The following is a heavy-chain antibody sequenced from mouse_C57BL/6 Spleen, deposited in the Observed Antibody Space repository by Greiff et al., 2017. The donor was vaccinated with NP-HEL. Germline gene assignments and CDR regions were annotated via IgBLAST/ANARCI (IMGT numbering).Heavy chain of an antibody. CDR1: GYTFTDYY. J-gene: IGHJ4*01. Sequence: EVQLQQSGPELVKPGASVKISCKASGYTFTDYYMNWVKQSHGKSLEWIGDINPNNGGTSYNQKFKGKATLTVDKSSSTAYMELRSLTSEDSAVYYGARYAVVVHYYAMDYWGQGTSVTVSS. D-gene: IGHD1-1*01. CDR2: INPNNGGT. V-gene: IGHV1-26*01. CDR3: ARYAVVVHYYAMDY.